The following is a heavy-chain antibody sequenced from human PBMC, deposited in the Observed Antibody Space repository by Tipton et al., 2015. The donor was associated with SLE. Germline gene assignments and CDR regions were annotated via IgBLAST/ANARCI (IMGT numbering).Heavy chain of an antibody. CDR2: INPNSGGT. D-gene: IGHD1-26*01. CDR3: AREGAYSGSYLAGLLFDY. V-gene: IGHV1-2*02. CDR1: GYTFTGYY. J-gene: IGHJ4*02. Sequence: QVQLVQSGPEMKKPGASVKVSCKASGYTFTGYYMHWVRQAPGQGLEWMGWINPNSGGTNYAQKFQGRVTMTRDTSISTAYMELSRLRSDDTAVYYCAREGAYSGSYLAGLLFDYWGQGTLVTVSS.